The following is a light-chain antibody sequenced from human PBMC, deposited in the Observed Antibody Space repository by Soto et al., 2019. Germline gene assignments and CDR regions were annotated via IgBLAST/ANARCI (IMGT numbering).Light chain of an antibody. V-gene: IGLV2-14*03. CDR2: AVR. J-gene: IGLJ2*01. CDR1: SSDVGGYNY. CDR3: SSYRRSSVV. Sequence: QSALTQPASVSGSPGQSITISCTGSSSDVGGYNYVSWYQQHPGKAPKLLIYAVRSRPPGVSNRFSGSKSGNTASLTISELQPEDEADYFCSSYRRSSVVFGGGTKLTVL.